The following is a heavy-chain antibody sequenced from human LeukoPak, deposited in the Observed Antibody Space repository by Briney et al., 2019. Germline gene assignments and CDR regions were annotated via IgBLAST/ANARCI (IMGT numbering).Heavy chain of an antibody. J-gene: IGHJ4*02. CDR1: GFTFSSYG. Sequence: PGGSLRLSCAASGFTFSSYGMHWVRQAPGKGLEWAAVISYDGSDKYYADSVKGRFTISRDNSKNTLYLQMNSLRAEDTAVYYCAKDISGGDCPDYWGQGTLVTVSS. CDR2: ISYDGSDK. CDR3: AKDISGGDCPDY. D-gene: IGHD2-21*02. V-gene: IGHV3-30*18.